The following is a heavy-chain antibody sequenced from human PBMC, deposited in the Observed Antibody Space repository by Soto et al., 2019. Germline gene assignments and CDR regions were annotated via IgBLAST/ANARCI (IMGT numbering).Heavy chain of an antibody. CDR2: INHSGST. CDR1: GGSCSGYY. J-gene: IGHJ5*02. CDR3: ARVRKGSSSSFTAYRYNWFDP. V-gene: IGHV4-34*01. Sequence: SETLSLTCAVYGGSCSGYYWSWIRQPPGKGLEWIGEINHSGSTNYNPSLKSRVTISVDTSKNQFSLKLSSVTAADTAVYYCARVRKGSSSSFTAYRYNWFDPWGQGTLVTVSS. D-gene: IGHD6-6*01.